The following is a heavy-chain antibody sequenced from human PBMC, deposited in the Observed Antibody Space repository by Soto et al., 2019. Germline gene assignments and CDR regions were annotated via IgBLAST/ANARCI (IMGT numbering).Heavy chain of an antibody. J-gene: IGHJ4*02. CDR1: GFTFSAYY. CDR2: ISSRSSTI. V-gene: IGHV3-11*01. Sequence: QVQLVESGGGLVKPGGSLRLSCAASGFTFSAYYMSWIRQAPGKGLEWVSYISSRSSTIFYADSVKGRFTISRDNVKNSLYLQMNSLRAEDTAVYYCASGTNGAFFVYWGQGILVTVSS. CDR3: ASGTNGAFFVY. D-gene: IGHD2-8*01.